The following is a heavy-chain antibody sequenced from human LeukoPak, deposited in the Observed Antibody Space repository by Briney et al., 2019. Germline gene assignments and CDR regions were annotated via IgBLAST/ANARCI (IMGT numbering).Heavy chain of an antibody. J-gene: IGHJ4*02. V-gene: IGHV4-39*01. CDR2: INYSGTT. CDR3: ARLRDGRWLLEY. D-gene: IGHD5-24*01. Sequence: SETLSLTCTASGGSISSSGYYWGWIRQPPGKGLEWIASINYSGTTYYNPSLKSRVTISEDRSKNQFSMKLSSVTAADTAVYYCARLRDGRWLLEYWGQGTLVTVSS. CDR1: GGSISSSGYY.